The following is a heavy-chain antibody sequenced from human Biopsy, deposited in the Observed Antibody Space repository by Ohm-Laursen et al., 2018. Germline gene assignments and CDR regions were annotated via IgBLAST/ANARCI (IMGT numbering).Heavy chain of an antibody. D-gene: IGHD3-22*01. J-gene: IGHJ2*01. CDR3: ARGVPHYDGSGFPLAGYWYFDL. CDR1: GGSFGGGEYY. Sequence: TLSLTCTVSGGSFGGGEYYWNWIRQHPGKGLEWIGFISYSGTTFYNPSLESLLTISIDTSKNHFSLNLRSATAADTAVYYCARGVPHYDGSGFPLAGYWYFDLWGRGTLVTVSS. CDR2: ISYSGTT. V-gene: IGHV4-31*01.